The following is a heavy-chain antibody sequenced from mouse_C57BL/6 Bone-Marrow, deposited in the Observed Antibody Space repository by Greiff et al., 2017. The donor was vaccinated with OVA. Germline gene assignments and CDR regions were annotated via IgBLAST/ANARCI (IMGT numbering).Heavy chain of an antibody. CDR1: GYTFTDHT. Sequence: VKLMESDAELVKPGASVKISCKVSGYTFTDHTIHWMKQRPEQGLEWIGYIYPRDGSTKYNEKFKGKATLTADKSSSTAYMQLNSLTSEDSAVYFCARSGNYGGDYYAMDYWGQGTSVTVSS. D-gene: IGHD2-1*01. CDR3: ARSGNYGGDYYAMDY. CDR2: IYPRDGST. J-gene: IGHJ4*01. V-gene: IGHV1-78*01.